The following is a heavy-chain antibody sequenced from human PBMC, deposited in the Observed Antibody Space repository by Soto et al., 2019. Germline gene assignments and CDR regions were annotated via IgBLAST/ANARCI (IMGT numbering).Heavy chain of an antibody. D-gene: IGHD5-12*01. V-gene: IGHV4-34*01. Sequence: QVQLQQWGAGLLKPSETLSLTCAVYGGSFSGYYWSWIRQPPGKGLEWIGEINHRGYTTYNPSLKSRVTISVDTSKNQFSLKLSSVTAADTAVYYCARVDIVTTNWFEPWGQGTPVTVSS. CDR3: ARVDIVTTNWFEP. J-gene: IGHJ5*02. CDR2: INHRGYT. CDR1: GGSFSGYY.